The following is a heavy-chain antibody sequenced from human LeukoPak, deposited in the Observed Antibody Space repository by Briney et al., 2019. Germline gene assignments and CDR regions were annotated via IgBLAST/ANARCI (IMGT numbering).Heavy chain of an antibody. Sequence: SETLSLTCTVPGGSISSYYWSCIWQPAGKGLEWIGRIYTSGSTNYNPSLKSRVTMSVDTSKNQFSLKLSSVTAADTALYDCARDQGVRDARLFDPWGQGTLVTVSS. CDR3: ARDQGVRDARLFDP. CDR2: IYTSGST. V-gene: IGHV4-4*07. CDR1: GGSISSYY. J-gene: IGHJ5*02. D-gene: IGHD3-10*01.